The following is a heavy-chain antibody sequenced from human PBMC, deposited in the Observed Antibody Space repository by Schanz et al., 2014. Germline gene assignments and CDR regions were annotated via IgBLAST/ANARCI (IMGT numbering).Heavy chain of an antibody. CDR1: GASISSSNW. CDR3: ARGGSVATIAPYTWFDP. V-gene: IGHV4-4*02. J-gene: IGHJ5*02. CDR2: IYHSGNT. Sequence: QVQLQESGPGLVKPSGTLSLTCAVSGASISSSNWWSWVRQPPGKGLEWIGEIYHSGNTNYNASLKSRVTIAVDKSKTQFPLKVRSVTAADTAVYYCARGGSVATIAPYTWFDPWGQGTLVTVSS. D-gene: IGHD5-12*01.